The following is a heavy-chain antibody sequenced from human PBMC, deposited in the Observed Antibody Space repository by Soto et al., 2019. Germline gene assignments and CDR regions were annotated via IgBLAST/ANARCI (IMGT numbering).Heavy chain of an antibody. J-gene: IGHJ1*01. V-gene: IGHV3-23*01. Sequence: GGYLGISSSAPELTLYNYTMAWVVLAPAKGLEWVSTFRVSDRTTFSDSASDTDTDTYYAPSVKGRFTISRDDSKNTLYLQMNRLRAEDTAVYYCAKGGALFCTRVMSPVFFYF. CDR3: AKGGALFCTRVMSPVFFYF. D-gene: IGHD3-9*01. CDR1: ELTLYNYT. CDR2: FRVSDRTT.